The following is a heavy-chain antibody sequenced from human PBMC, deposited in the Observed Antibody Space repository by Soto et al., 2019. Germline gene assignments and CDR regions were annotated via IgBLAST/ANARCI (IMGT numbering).Heavy chain of an antibody. CDR3: ARGGDIVVVPAAIGKHVRVRYYYMDV. J-gene: IGHJ6*03. V-gene: IGHV4-59*01. CDR2: IYSSGTTNYSGST. D-gene: IGHD2-2*01. CDR1: GGSISSYY. Sequence: SETLSLTCTVSGGSISSYYLSWIRQSPGKGLEWIGYIYSSGTTNYSGSTNYNPSLKSRVTISVDTSKNQFSLKLSSVTAADTAVYYCARGGDIVVVPAAIGKHVRVRYYYMDVWGRGTTVTVSS.